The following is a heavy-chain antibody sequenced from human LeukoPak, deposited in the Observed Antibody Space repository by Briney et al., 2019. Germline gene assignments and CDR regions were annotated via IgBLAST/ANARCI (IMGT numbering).Heavy chain of an antibody. D-gene: IGHD4-23*01. V-gene: IGHV4-59*01. CDR1: GGSISSYY. CDR3: ARGGGNELEFHFDY. CDR2: IYYSGST. Sequence: SETLSLTCTVFGGSISSYYWSWIRQPPGKGLEWIGYIYYSGSTNYNPSLKSRVTISVDTSKNQFSLKLSSVTAADTAVYYCARGGGNELEFHFDYWGQGTLVTVSS. J-gene: IGHJ4*02.